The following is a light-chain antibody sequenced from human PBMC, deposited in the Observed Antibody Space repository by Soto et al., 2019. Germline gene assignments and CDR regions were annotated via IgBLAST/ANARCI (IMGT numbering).Light chain of an antibody. Sequence: EIVLTQSPATLSLSPGARATLPCRASQNIFTYLAWYQQKPGQAPRLLIYDASNRATGIPARVRGSGSGTSFTLTISSLESEDFAVYYCQQRSDWITFGQGTRLESK. CDR1: QNIFTY. J-gene: IGKJ5*01. V-gene: IGKV3-11*01. CDR2: DAS. CDR3: QQRSDWIT.